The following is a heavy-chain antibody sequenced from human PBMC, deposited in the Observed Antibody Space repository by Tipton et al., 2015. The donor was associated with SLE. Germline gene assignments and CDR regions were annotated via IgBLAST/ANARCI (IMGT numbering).Heavy chain of an antibody. CDR2: ISAYNGNT. CDR3: ARDQDSSGWYVAFDI. D-gene: IGHD6-19*01. CDR1: GYTFTSYG. J-gene: IGHJ3*02. V-gene: IGHV1-18*01. Sequence: SGAEVKKPGASVKVSCKASGYTFTSYGINWVRQAPGQGLEWMGWISAYNGNTNYAQKLQGRVTMTTDTSTSTAYMELSSLRSEDTAVYYCARDQDSSGWYVAFDIWGQGTMVTVSS.